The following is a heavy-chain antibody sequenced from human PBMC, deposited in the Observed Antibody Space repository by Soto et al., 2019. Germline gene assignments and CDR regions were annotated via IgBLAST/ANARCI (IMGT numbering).Heavy chain of an antibody. J-gene: IGHJ6*02. Sequence: ASVKVSCKASGYTFTGYYMHWVRQAPGQGLEWMGWINPNSGGTNYAQKFQGTVTMTRDTSINTAYMELSRLRSDDTAVYYCAREAGIMIFGVVTRYYGMDVWGQGTTVNVS. D-gene: IGHD3-3*01. V-gene: IGHV1-2*02. CDR1: GYTFTGYY. CDR3: AREAGIMIFGVVTRYYGMDV. CDR2: INPNSGGT.